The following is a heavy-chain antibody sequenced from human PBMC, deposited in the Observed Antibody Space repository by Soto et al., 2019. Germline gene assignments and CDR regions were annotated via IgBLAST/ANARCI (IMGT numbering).Heavy chain of an antibody. CDR2: IGGGGGGT. CDR1: GFTFSIYA. D-gene: IGHD2-8*01. CDR3: VKAVYLLDFDY. V-gene: IGHV3-23*01. Sequence: GGSLRLSCAASGFTFSIYAMSWVRQAPGKGLEWVSTIGGGGGGTSYADFVRGRFTISRDNSKNTLYLQMNSLRAEDTAVYYCVKAVYLLDFDYWGQGTLVTVSS. J-gene: IGHJ4*02.